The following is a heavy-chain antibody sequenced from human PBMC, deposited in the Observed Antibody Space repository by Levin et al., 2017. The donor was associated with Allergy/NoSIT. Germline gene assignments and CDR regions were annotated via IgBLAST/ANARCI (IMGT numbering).Heavy chain of an antibody. V-gene: IGHV1-69*01. Sequence: KISCKASGGTFSSYAISWVRQAPGQGLEWMGGIIPIFGTANYAQKFQGRVTITADESTSTAYMELSSLRSEDTAVYYCARGTGTFGGSYYYMDVWGKGTTVTVSS. CDR3: ARGTGTFGGSYYYMDV. CDR2: IIPIFGTA. CDR1: GGTFSSYA. D-gene: IGHD1-7*01. J-gene: IGHJ6*03.